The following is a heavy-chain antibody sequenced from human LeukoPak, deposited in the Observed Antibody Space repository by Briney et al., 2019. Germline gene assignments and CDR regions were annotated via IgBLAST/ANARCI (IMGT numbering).Heavy chain of an antibody. J-gene: IGHJ4*02. V-gene: IGHV3-23*01. Sequence: GGSLRLSCAASGFTFSSYAMSWVRQAPGKGLEWVSAISGSGCSTYYADSVKGRFTISRENAKNTLYLQMNSLRAEDTAVYYCANLPGIVLMVYAIHFDYWGQGTLVTVSS. D-gene: IGHD2-8*01. CDR1: GFTFSSYA. CDR2: ISGSGCST. CDR3: ANLPGIVLMVYAIHFDY.